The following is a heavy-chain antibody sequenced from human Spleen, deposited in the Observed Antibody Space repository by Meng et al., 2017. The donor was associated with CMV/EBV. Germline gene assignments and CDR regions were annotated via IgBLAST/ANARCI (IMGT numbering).Heavy chain of an antibody. Sequence: SGSYYWSWIRQPPGKGLEWIGYIYYSGSTNYNPSLKSRVTISVDTSKNQFSLKLSSVTAADTAVYYCARLTRITIFGVAPLGDFDYWGQGTLVTVSS. J-gene: IGHJ4*02. CDR2: IYYSGST. V-gene: IGHV4-61*07. CDR1: SGSYY. CDR3: ARLTRITIFGVAPLGDFDY. D-gene: IGHD3-3*01.